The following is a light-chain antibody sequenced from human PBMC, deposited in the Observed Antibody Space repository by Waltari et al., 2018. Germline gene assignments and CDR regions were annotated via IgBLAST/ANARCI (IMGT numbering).Light chain of an antibody. CDR2: EGS. J-gene: IGLJ1*01. V-gene: IGLV2-23*01. CDR1: SSDVGSYNF. CDR3: CSYAGSRTYV. Sequence: QSGLTQPPSVYGSPGQSITISCTGTSSDVGSYNFVSWYQHHPGKAPKLMIFEGSRRPSGISNRFSGSKSGNTASLTISGLQAEDEADYYCCSYAGSRTYVFGAGTKVTVL.